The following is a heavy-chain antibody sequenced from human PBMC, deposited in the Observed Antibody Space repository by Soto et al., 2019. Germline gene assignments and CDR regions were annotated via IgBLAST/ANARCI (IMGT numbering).Heavy chain of an antibody. D-gene: IGHD2-2*02. Sequence: SETPSLTFTVSDGSISSCHYYWSWIRQPPGKGLEWIGYIYYSGSTYYNPSLKSRVTISVDTSKNQFSLKLSSVTAADTAVYYCARDEILLYRWGPDVWGEATTVTVS. CDR1: DGSISSCHYY. CDR3: ARDEILLYRWGPDV. J-gene: IGHJ6*02. V-gene: IGHV4-30-4*01. CDR2: IYYSGST.